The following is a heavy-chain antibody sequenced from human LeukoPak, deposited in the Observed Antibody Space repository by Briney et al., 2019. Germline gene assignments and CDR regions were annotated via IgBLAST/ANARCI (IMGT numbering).Heavy chain of an antibody. D-gene: IGHD3-10*01. Sequence: SETLSLTCAVYGGSFSGYYWSWIRQPPGKGLEWIGEINHSGSTNYNPSLKSRVTMSVDTSKNQFSLKLNSVTAADTAVYYCARVGYYGSGSYYNFDSWGQGTLVTVSS. V-gene: IGHV4-34*09. CDR1: GGSFSGYY. CDR3: ARVGYYGSGSYYNFDS. J-gene: IGHJ4*02. CDR2: INHSGST.